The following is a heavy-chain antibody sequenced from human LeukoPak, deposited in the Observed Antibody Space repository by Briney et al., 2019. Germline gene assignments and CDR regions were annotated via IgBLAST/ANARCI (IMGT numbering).Heavy chain of an antibody. J-gene: IGHJ4*02. CDR3: ARGFCTSGRCSKYDY. Sequence: GGSLRLSCAASGFTFSSYWMSWVRQAPGKGLEWVANIKQDGSEKYYVDSVEGRFTISRDNAKNSLYLQMNSLRAEDTAVYYCARGFCTSGRCSKYDYWGQGTLVTVSS. CDR1: GFTFSSYW. CDR2: IKQDGSEK. V-gene: IGHV3-7*01. D-gene: IGHD2-15*01.